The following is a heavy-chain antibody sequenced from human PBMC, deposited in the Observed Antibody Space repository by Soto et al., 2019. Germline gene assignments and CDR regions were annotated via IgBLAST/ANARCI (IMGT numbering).Heavy chain of an antibody. Sequence: PGGSLRLSCAASGFTFSNAWMSWVRQAPGKGLEWVGRIKSKTDGGTTDYAAPVKGRFTISRDDSKNTLYLQMNSLKTEDTAVYYCTTWGFGELLWERFDYWGQGTLVTVS. V-gene: IGHV3-15*01. J-gene: IGHJ4*02. CDR3: TTWGFGELLWERFDY. CDR2: IKSKTDGGTT. CDR1: GFTFSNAW. D-gene: IGHD3-10*01.